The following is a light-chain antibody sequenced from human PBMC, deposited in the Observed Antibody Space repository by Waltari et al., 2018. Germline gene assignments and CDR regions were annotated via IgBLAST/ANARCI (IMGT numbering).Light chain of an antibody. Sequence: IVLTQSPGTLSLSPGERATLSCRASQSVSRSFAWYQQKPGQAPRLLIYGASSRATGLPDRFSGSGSGTDFSLTISRLEPEDFAVYYCQHYVRLPVSFGQGTKVEIK. CDR3: QHYVRLPVS. CDR2: GAS. CDR1: QSVSRS. V-gene: IGKV3-20*01. J-gene: IGKJ1*01.